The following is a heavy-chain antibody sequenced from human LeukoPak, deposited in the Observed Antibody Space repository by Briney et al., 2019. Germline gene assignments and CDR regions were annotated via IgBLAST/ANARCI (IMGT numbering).Heavy chain of an antibody. CDR2: FRTDGNT. D-gene: IGHD2-8*02. CDR1: RFIFRVYD. V-gene: IGHV3-23*01. Sequence: GGSLRLSCEASRFIFRVYDVSWIRQAPGKGLEWVSGFRTDGNTHYAESVRGRFDISRDTSKTTVYLHMNSLRAEDTALYNWARDLHYWVAIDVWGQGTTVTVS. CDR3: ARDLHYWVAIDV. J-gene: IGHJ6*02.